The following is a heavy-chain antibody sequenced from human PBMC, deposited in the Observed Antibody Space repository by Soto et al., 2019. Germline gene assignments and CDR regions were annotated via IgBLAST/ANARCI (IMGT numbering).Heavy chain of an antibody. CDR3: ARAVTPVLEAGWFDP. J-gene: IGHJ5*02. V-gene: IGHV4-31*03. CDR2: IYYSGST. Sequence: SETLSLTCTVSGGSISGGGYYWSWIRQHPGKGLEWIGYIYYSGSTYYNPSLKSRVTISVDTSKNQFSLKLSSVTAADTAVYYCARAVTPVLEAGWFDPWGQGTLVTVSS. D-gene: IGHD3-3*02. CDR1: GGSISGGGYY.